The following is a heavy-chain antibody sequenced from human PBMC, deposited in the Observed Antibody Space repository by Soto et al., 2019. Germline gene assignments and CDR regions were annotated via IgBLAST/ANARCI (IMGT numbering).Heavy chain of an antibody. J-gene: IGHJ5*02. CDR1: GFSFSSYA. CDR3: ARDMYSSDYFVKWFEP. Sequence: ESGGGVVQPGRSLRLSCTASGFSFSSYAMYWFRQPPGKGLEWVAVISHDGINKHYADSVKGRVTVSRDNSNHSLDLQLNSLRGEDTAMYYCARDMYSSDYFVKWFEPWGQGPLVTVSS. CDR2: ISHDGINK. D-gene: IGHD6-19*01. V-gene: IGHV3-30-3*01.